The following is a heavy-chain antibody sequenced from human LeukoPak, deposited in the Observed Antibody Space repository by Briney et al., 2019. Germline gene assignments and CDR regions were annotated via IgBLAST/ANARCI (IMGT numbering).Heavy chain of an antibody. V-gene: IGHV4-59*01. Sequence: SETLSLTCTVSGGSISSYYWSWIRQPPGQGLEWIGYIYYSGSTNYNPSLKSRVTVSVDTSKNQFSLKLSSVTAADTAVYYCAGGFSYGKDFDYWGQGTLVTVSS. D-gene: IGHD1-26*01. CDR1: GGSISSYY. CDR3: AGGFSYGKDFDY. J-gene: IGHJ4*02. CDR2: IYYSGST.